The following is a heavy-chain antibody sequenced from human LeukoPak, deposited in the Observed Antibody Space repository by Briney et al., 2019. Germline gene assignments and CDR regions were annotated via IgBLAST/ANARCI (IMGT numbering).Heavy chain of an antibody. Sequence: SETLSLTCTVSGGSISSYYWSWIRQPPGKGLEWIGYIYYSGSTNYNPSLKSRVTISVDTSKNQFSLKLSSVTAADTAVYYCARGALKEREWWQQLVLGYYFDYWGQGTLVTVSS. D-gene: IGHD6-13*01. V-gene: IGHV4-59*01. CDR2: IYYSGST. J-gene: IGHJ4*02. CDR3: ARGALKEREWWQQLVLGYYFDY. CDR1: GGSISSYY.